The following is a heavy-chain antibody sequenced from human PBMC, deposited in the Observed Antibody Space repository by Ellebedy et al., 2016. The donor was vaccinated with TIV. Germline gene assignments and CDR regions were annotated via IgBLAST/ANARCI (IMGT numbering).Heavy chain of an antibody. CDR1: GFTFSSYS. CDR3: ARVGASSGNPYAFDI. D-gene: IGHD3-16*01. CDR2: ISSSSSTI. J-gene: IGHJ3*02. V-gene: IGHV3-48*04. Sequence: GESLKISCAASGFTFSSYSMNWVRQAPGKGLEWVSHISSSSSTIYYADSVKGRFTISRENAKNSLYLQMNSLRAEDTAVYYCARVGASSGNPYAFDIWGQGTMVTVSS.